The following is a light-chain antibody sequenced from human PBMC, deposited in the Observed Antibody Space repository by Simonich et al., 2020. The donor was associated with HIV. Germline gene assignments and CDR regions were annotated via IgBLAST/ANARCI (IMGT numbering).Light chain of an antibody. CDR2: GAS. V-gene: IGKV3-15*01. CDR1: QSVSSN. J-gene: IGKJ1*01. CDR3: QQYNNWPPWT. Sequence: EIVMTQSPATLSVSPGERATLSCRASQSVSSNLAWYRQRPGQAPRLLIYGASTRATGIPARFSGSESGTEFTLTISSLQSEDFAVYYCQQYNNWPPWTFGQGTKVEIK.